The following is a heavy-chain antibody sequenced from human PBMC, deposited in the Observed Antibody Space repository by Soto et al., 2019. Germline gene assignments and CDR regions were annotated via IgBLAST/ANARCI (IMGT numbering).Heavy chain of an antibody. CDR2: INPNTGFT. D-gene: IGHD6-13*01. CDR1: GYSFTDYY. CDR3: ARYIAAAGLGLYFGMDV. Sequence: ASVKVSCKASGYSFTDYYTHWVRQAPGQGLEWMGWINPNTGFTNYALKFQGRVTMTRDTSISTAYMELSRLRSDDTAAYFCARYIAAAGLGLYFGMDVWGQGTTVTVSS. J-gene: IGHJ6*02. V-gene: IGHV1-2*02.